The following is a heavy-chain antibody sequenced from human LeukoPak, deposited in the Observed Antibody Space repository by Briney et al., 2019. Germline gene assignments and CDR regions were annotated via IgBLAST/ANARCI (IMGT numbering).Heavy chain of an antibody. CDR1: GFTFDDYG. CDR2: INWNGGST. D-gene: IGHD5-18*01. CDR3: ARVGTAMVGDAFDI. J-gene: IGHJ3*02. V-gene: IGHV3-20*04. Sequence: PGGSLRLSCAASGFTFDDYGMSWVRQAPGKGLEWVSGINWNGGSTGYADSVKGRFTISRDNAKNSLYLQMNSLRAEDTALYYCARVGTAMVGDAFDIWGQGTMVTVSS.